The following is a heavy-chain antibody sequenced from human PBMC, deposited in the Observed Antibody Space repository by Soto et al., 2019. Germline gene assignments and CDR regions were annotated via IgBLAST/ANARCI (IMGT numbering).Heavy chain of an antibody. Sequence: QVQLQVSGPGLVKPSETLSLTCTVSGGSINSYFWSWIRQPPGKGLEWIGYIRYSGGTNYNPSLKSRGAISLDTSRNQFSLKLSSVTAADTAVYYCARRDYIYAKFDYWGQGTLVTVSS. J-gene: IGHJ4*02. CDR2: IRYSGGT. V-gene: IGHV4-59*08. D-gene: IGHD5-18*01. CDR1: GGSINSYF. CDR3: ARRDYIYAKFDY.